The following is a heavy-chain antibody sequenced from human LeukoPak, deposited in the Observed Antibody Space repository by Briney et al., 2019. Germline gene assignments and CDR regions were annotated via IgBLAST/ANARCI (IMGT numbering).Heavy chain of an antibody. CDR3: ATSWIQLWLPGY. CDR2: ISYDGSNK. Sequence: GGSLRLSCAASGFTFSSYGMHWVRQAPGKGLEWVAVISYDGSNKYYADSVKGRFTISRDNPKNTLYLQMNSLRAEDTAVYYCATSWIQLWLPGYWGQGTLVTVSS. CDR1: GFTFSSYG. J-gene: IGHJ4*02. D-gene: IGHD5-18*01. V-gene: IGHV3-30*03.